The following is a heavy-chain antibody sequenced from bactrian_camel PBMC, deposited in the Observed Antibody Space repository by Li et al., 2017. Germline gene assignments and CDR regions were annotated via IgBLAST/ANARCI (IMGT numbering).Heavy chain of an antibody. D-gene: IGHD3*01. J-gene: IGHJ6*01. CDR2: ISDGGDTK. CDR3: VRDLMGLGP. Sequence: HVQLVESGGGLVQPGGSLRLSCAASGFTFSDYWMSWVRQAPGKGLERAASISDGGDTKNYADSVKGRFTISRDNTKNTVYLQMNSPNFEDTAVYYCVRDLMGLGPWGQGTQVTVS. V-gene: IGHV3S1*01. CDR1: GFTFSDYW.